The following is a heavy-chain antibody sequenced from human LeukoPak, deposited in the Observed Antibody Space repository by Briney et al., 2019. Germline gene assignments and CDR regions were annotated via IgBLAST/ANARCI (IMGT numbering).Heavy chain of an antibody. J-gene: IGHJ4*02. V-gene: IGHV3-23*01. CDR1: GFTFSSYA. Sequence: GGSLRLSCAASGFTFSSYAISWVPQGPGKGLEWVSGLSCSGDDPDYADCVTGRFTISRDNSKNTVYLKMNSLRAEDRAVYYCAVQRGGDGYNTFDYWGQGTLVTVSS. D-gene: IGHD5-24*01. CDR2: LSCSGDDP. CDR3: AVQRGGDGYNTFDY.